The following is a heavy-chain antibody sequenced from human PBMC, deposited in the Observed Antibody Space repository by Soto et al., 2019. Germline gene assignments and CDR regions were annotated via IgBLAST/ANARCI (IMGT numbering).Heavy chain of an antibody. Sequence: GGSLRLSCVASGFTFSSYGMNWVRQGPGKGLEWLSFISKSGTTTYYADSVKGRFTISRDNAKNSLYLQMNSLRDEYMAVYYCARDGECVRSSGSFLPDVWGQGTTVTVAS. CDR1: GFTFSSYG. D-gene: IGHD3-10*01. CDR2: ISKSGTTT. CDR3: ARDGECVRSSGSFLPDV. J-gene: IGHJ6*02. V-gene: IGHV3-48*02.